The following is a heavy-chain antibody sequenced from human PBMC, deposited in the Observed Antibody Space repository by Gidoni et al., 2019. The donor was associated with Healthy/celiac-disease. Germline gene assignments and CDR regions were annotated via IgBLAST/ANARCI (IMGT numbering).Heavy chain of an antibody. D-gene: IGHD3-3*01. V-gene: IGHV3-30*03. Sequence: QVQLVESGGGVVQPGRSLRLSCAASGFTFSSYGMHGVRQAPGTGLEWVAVISYDGSKKYYADSVKGRFTISRDNSKNTLYLQMNSLRAEDTAVYYCASSYDFWSGSHLGGWFDPWGQGTLVTVSS. CDR1: GFTFSSYG. J-gene: IGHJ5*02. CDR2: ISYDGSKK. CDR3: ASSYDFWSGSHLGGWFDP.